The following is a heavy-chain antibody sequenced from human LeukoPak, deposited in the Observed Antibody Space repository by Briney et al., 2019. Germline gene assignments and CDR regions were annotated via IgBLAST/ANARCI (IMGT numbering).Heavy chain of an antibody. V-gene: IGHV1-69*01. Sequence: GSSVKVSCKASGGTFSSYAISWVRQAPGQGLEWMGGIIPIFGTANYAQKFQGRVTITADESTSTAYMELSSLRSEDRAVYYCARANWMVRGFIITGPGVLYNGFDPGGQGPLVTVS. CDR3: ARANWMVRGFIITGPGVLYNGFDP. CDR1: GGTFSSYA. J-gene: IGHJ5*02. CDR2: IIPIFGTA. D-gene: IGHD3-10*01.